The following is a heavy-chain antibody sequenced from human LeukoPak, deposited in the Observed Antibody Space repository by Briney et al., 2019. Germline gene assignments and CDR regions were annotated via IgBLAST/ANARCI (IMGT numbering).Heavy chain of an antibody. V-gene: IGHV4-34*01. CDR2: INHSGST. CDR1: GGSFSDYY. D-gene: IGHD2-15*01. Sequence: SETLSLTCAVYGGSFSDYYWSWIRQPPGKGLEWIGEINHSGSTNYNPSLKSRVTISVDTSKNQFSLKLTSVTAADTAVYYCARRWYHAYCDYWGQGSLVTVSS. J-gene: IGHJ4*02. CDR3: ARRWYHAYCDY.